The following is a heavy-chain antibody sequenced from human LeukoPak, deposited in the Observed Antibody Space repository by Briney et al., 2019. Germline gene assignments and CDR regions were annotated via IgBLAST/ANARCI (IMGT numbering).Heavy chain of an antibody. D-gene: IGHD6-13*01. CDR2: INPYHGKT. CDR1: GCYFITYG. CDR3: ARDRIAAAVLDF. Sequence: ASVKVSCKASGCYFITYGFSWVRQAPGQGLEWMGWINPYHGKTKYAQKLQGRVTMTTDTYTNTAHMELRSLTSDDTAVYFCARDRIAAAVLDFWGQGTLVTVSS. J-gene: IGHJ4*02. V-gene: IGHV1-18*01.